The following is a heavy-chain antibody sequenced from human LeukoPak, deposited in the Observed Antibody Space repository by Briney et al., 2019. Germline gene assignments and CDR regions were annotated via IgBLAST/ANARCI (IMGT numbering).Heavy chain of an antibody. CDR2: ISNSGASP. D-gene: IGHD6-13*01. J-gene: IGHJ4*02. CDR3: ARDGAAASFFDY. V-gene: IGHV3-23*01. Sequence: GGSLRLSCAASGFTFSSYAMSWVRQAPGKGLEWVSSISNSGASPYYTDSVKGRFTISRDNSKNTLYLQVDSLRAEDTAVYYCARDGAAASFFDYWGQGTLVTVSS. CDR1: GFTFSSYA.